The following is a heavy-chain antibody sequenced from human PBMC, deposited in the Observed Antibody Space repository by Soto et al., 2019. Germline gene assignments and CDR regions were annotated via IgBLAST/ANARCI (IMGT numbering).Heavy chain of an antibody. CDR1: GGTFGSQG. J-gene: IGHJ4*02. CDR2: FIAMLGTP. D-gene: IGHD5-18*01. V-gene: IGHV1-69*13. CDR3: ARGAMANFDY. Sequence: SVKVSCKASGGTFGSQGIAWVRQAPGQGLEWMGGFIAMLGTPTYAKKVQGRATISADESLTPSYLELRSLRSEDTGVYFCARGAMANFDYWGQGTVVTSPQ.